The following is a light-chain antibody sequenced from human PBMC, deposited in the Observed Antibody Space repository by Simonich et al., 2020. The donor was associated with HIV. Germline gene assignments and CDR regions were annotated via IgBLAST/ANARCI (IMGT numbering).Light chain of an antibody. J-gene: IGKJ2*01. CDR2: DAS. Sequence: EFVLTQSPGTLSLSPGERATLSCRASQRISSSYLAWYQQKPGLAPRLLIYDASSRATGIPDRFSGSGSGTDFTLTISRLEPEDFAVYFCQQYGSSPSTFGQGTKLEIK. V-gene: IGKV3D-20*01. CDR3: QQYGSSPST. CDR1: QRISSSY.